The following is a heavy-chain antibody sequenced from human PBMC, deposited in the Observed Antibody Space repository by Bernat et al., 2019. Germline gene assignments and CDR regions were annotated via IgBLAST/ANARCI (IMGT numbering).Heavy chain of an antibody. Sequence: EVQLVESGGGLVKPGGSRRLSCAASGFTFSSYSMNWVRQAPGKGLEWVSSISSSSSYIYYADSVKGRFTISRDNAKNSLYLQMNSLRAEDTAVYYCARDLLGIVATISFDYWGQGTLVTVSS. CDR3: ARDLLGIVATISFDY. CDR2: ISSSSSYI. CDR1: GFTFSSYS. D-gene: IGHD5-12*01. V-gene: IGHV3-21*01. J-gene: IGHJ4*02.